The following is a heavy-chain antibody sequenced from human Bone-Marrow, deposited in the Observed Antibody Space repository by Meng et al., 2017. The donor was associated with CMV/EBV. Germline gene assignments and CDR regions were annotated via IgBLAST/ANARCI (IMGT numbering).Heavy chain of an antibody. D-gene: IGHD3-22*01. Sequence: SVKVSCKASGGTFSSYAISWVRQAPGQGLEWMGGIIPILGIANYAQKFQGRVTITADKSTSTAYMELSSLRSEDTAVYYCAMTDYYDSSGGWFDPWDQGTLVTVSS. J-gene: IGHJ5*02. V-gene: IGHV1-69*10. CDR2: IIPILGIA. CDR1: GGTFSSYA. CDR3: AMTDYYDSSGGWFDP.